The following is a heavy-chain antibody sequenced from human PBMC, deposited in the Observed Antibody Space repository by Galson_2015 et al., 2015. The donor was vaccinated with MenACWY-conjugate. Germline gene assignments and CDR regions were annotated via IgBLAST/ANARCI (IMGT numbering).Heavy chain of an antibody. J-gene: IGHJ4*02. CDR2: IKQDGSEK. CDR3: ARDLGFYCGRNDCYSPY. D-gene: IGHD2-21*01. CDR1: GFIFNNYW. V-gene: IGHV3-7*03. Sequence: SLRLSCAASGFIFNNYWMSWVRQVPGKGPEWVANIKQDGSEKYYVDSVRGRFTISRVNAKNSLYLQMNSLRAEDTAVYYCARDLGFYCGRNDCYSPYWGQGTLVTVSS.